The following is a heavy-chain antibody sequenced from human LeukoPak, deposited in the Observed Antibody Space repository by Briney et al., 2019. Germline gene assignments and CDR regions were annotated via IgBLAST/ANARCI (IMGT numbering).Heavy chain of an antibody. D-gene: IGHD3-22*01. J-gene: IGHJ6*02. CDR3: ARSDYYDSSGYEYYYYGMDA. Sequence: SETLSLTCTVSGGSISSYYWSWIRQPPGKGLEWIGYIYYSGSTNYNPSLKSRVTISVDTSKNQFSLKLSSVTAADTAVYYCARSDYYDSSGYEYYYYGMDAWGQGTTVTVSS. CDR1: GGSISSYY. V-gene: IGHV4-59*01. CDR2: IYYSGST.